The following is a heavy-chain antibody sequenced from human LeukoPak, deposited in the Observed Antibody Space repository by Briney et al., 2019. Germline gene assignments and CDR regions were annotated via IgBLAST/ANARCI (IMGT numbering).Heavy chain of an antibody. CDR3: ARGFSGTADY. J-gene: IGHJ4*02. V-gene: IGHV3-21*01. CDR2: ISSSNSYI. Sequence: GGSLRLSCAASGFTFSSYSMNWVRQAPGKGLEWVSSISSSNSYIYYADSVKGRFTISRDNAKNSLYLQMNSLRAEDTAVYYCARGFSGTADYWGQGTLVTVSS. CDR1: GFTFSSYS. D-gene: IGHD1-1*01.